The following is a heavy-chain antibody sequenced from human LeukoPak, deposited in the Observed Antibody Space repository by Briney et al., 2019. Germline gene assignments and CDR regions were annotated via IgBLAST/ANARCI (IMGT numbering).Heavy chain of an antibody. J-gene: IGHJ4*02. Sequence: ASVKVSCKASGYTFTGYYIHWVRQAPGQGLEWMGWINPNSGGTNYAQKFQGRVTMTRDRSINTAYMDPRSLTYDDTAVYYCARDKPAEAALDFWGQGTLVTVSS. CDR1: GYTFTGYY. V-gene: IGHV1-2*02. CDR3: ARDKPAEAALDF. CDR2: INPNSGGT.